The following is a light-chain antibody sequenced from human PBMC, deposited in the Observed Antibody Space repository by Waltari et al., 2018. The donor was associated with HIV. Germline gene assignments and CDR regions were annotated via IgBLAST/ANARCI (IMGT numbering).Light chain of an antibody. CDR3: QQYYDVVYT. CDR2: DAV. Sequence: VGDRITITCQASQDIGNYLNWYQHKPGKAPKLLIYDAVNLEAGVPSRFRGSGSGTHFTFSISSLQPEDIATYYCQQYYDVVYTFAQGTKLDMK. V-gene: IGKV1-33*01. J-gene: IGKJ2*01. CDR1: QDIGNY.